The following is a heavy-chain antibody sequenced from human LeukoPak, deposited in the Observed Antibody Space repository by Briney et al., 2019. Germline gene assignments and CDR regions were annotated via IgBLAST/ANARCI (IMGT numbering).Heavy chain of an antibody. J-gene: IGHJ4*02. CDR2: ISGSGGST. D-gene: IGHD3-9*01. CDR3: AKGLRYFDWFNSGYFDY. Sequence: PGGSLRLSCAASGFTFSSYAMSWVRQAPGKGLEWVSAISGSGGSTYYADSVKGRFTISRDNSKNTLYLQMNSLRAEDTAVYYCAKGLRYFDWFNSGYFDYWGQGTLVTVS. CDR1: GFTFSSYA. V-gene: IGHV3-23*01.